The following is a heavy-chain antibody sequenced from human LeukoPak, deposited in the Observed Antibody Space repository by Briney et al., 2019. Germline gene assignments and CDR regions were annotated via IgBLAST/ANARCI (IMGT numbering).Heavy chain of an antibody. J-gene: IGHJ5*02. CDR3: AKGALVGSGSYWPLVA. D-gene: IGHD3-10*01. CDR2: IKQDGSEK. V-gene: IGHV3-7*05. CDR1: GFTFSSYW. Sequence: GGSLRLSCAASGFTFSSYWMSWVRQAPGKGLEWVANIKQDGSEKYYVDSVKGRFTISRDNAKNSLYLQMNSLRAEDTAVYYCAKGALVGSGSYWPLVAWGQGTLVNVSS.